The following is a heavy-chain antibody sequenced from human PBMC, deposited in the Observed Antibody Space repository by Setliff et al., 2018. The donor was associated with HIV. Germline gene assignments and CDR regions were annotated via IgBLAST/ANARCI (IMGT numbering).Heavy chain of an antibody. CDR1: GASISSGNYY. CDR2: IYTSGST. J-gene: IGHJ3*01. D-gene: IGHD3-10*01. Sequence: SETLSLTCTVSGASISSGNYYWSWIRQPAGKGLEWIGRIYTSGSTNYNPSLKSRVTISLDTSKNQLSLKLSSVTAADTAVYYCARDQADVYNYLLSGAFDFWGQGAMVTVSS. V-gene: IGHV4-61*02. CDR3: ARDQADVYNYLLSGAFDF.